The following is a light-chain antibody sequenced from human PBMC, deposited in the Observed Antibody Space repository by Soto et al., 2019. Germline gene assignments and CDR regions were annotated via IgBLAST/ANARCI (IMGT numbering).Light chain of an antibody. CDR1: QDVSDH. J-gene: IGKJ3*01. CDR3: QQYDDLPT. CDR2: DAS. Sequence: DIQLTQSPSSLSASVGDDVTIACQASQDVSDHLNWYQQKAGQAPKLLIYDASNLEPGVPSRFSGSGSETYFTFTISGLQPEYFATYYCQQYDDLPTFGPGTKVAIK. V-gene: IGKV1-33*01.